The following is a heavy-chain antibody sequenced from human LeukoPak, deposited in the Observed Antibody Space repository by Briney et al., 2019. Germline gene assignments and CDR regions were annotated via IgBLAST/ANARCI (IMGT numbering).Heavy chain of an antibody. V-gene: IGHV4-34*01. D-gene: IGHD1-1*01. Sequence: ASETLSLTCAVYGGSFSGYYWSWIRQPPGKGLEWIGEINHSGSTNYNPSLKSRVTISVDTSKNQFSLKLSSVTAADTAVYYCARDKRLGWERADTTFDYWGRGTLVTVSS. CDR3: ARDKRLGWERADTTFDY. J-gene: IGHJ4*02. CDR2: INHSGST. CDR1: GGSFSGYY.